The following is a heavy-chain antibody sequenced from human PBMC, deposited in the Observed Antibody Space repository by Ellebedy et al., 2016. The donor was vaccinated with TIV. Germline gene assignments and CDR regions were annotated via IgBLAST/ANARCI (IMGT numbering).Heavy chain of an antibody. D-gene: IGHD3-10*01. CDR3: AREYYYGSGSYSPGHYYGMDV. J-gene: IGHJ6*02. CDR2: INPNSGGT. CDR1: GYTFTGYY. Sequence: AASVKVSCKASGYTFTGYYMHWVRQAPGQGLEWMGWINPNSGGTNYAQKLQGRVTMTTDTSTSTAYMELRSLRSDDTAVYYCAREYYYGSGSYSPGHYYGMDVWGQGTTVTVSS. V-gene: IGHV1-2*02.